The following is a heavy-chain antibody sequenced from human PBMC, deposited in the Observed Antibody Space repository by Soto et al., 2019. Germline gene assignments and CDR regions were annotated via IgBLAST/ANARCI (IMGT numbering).Heavy chain of an antibody. CDR2: IHYSGNT. Sequence: SETLSLTCDVSGYSINSGRLWGWIRQPPGKGLEWIGYIHYSGNTYYNSSLKSRVTILGDTSKNQFSLKLTSVTAVDTAVYYCATKPRLAAAEFDYWGQGTLVTVSS. J-gene: IGHJ4*02. CDR3: ATKPRLAAAEFDY. V-gene: IGHV4-28*01. CDR1: GYSINSGRL. D-gene: IGHD6-13*01.